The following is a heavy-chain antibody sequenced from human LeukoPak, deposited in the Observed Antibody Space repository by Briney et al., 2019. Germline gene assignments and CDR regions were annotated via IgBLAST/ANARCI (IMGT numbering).Heavy chain of an antibody. D-gene: IGHD3-22*01. Sequence: ASVKVSCKVSGYTLTELSIHWARQAPGKGLEWMGGFDPEDGETIYAQRFQGRVTMTEDTSTDTAYMELSSLRSEDAAVYYCATVSYYYDSSGYQGYFQHWGQGILVTVSS. CDR1: GYTLTELS. CDR2: FDPEDGET. J-gene: IGHJ1*01. V-gene: IGHV1-24*01. CDR3: ATVSYYYDSSGYQGYFQH.